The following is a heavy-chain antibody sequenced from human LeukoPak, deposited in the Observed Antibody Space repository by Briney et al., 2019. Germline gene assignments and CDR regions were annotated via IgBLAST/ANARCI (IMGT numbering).Heavy chain of an antibody. J-gene: IGHJ4*02. CDR2: INVDGGTT. CDR3: ARKEVNWNDVDKAAFDF. V-gene: IGHV3-74*01. D-gene: IGHD1-1*01. Sequence: GGSLRLSCAASGFTFSGYGMHWVRQAPGKGLVWVSFINVDGGTTIYADSVKGRFTISGDNAKNTLYLQMNSLTAEDTAVYYCARKEVNWNDVDKAAFDFWGQGTLVTVSS. CDR1: GFTFSGYG.